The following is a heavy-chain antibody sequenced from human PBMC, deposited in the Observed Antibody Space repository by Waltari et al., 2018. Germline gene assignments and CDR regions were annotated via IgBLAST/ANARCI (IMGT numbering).Heavy chain of an antibody. D-gene: IGHD6-13*01. CDR1: GYSISSGYY. V-gene: IGHV4-38-2*01. Sequence: QVQLQESGPGLVKSSETLSLTCAVSGYSISSGYYWGWIRQPPGKGLEWIGIIYHSGSTYYNPSLKSRVTISVDTSKNQFSLKLSSVTAADTAVYYCARGSWQQLSIPYFDYWGQGTLVTVSS. CDR2: IYHSGST. CDR3: ARGSWQQLSIPYFDY. J-gene: IGHJ4*02.